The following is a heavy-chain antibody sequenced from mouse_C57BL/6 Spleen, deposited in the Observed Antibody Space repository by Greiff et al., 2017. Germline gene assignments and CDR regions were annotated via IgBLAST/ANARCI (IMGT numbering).Heavy chain of an antibody. J-gene: IGHJ3*01. CDR1: GYTFTDYE. D-gene: IGHD3-3*01. CDR2: IDPETGGT. V-gene: IGHV1-15*01. CDR3: TRGGRGFAY. Sequence: VQLQQSGAELVRPGASVTLSCKASGYTFTDYEMHWVKQTPVHGLEWIGAIDPETGGTAYNQKFKGQAILTADKSSSTAYMELRSLTSEDSAVYYCTRGGRGFAYWGQGTLVTVSA.